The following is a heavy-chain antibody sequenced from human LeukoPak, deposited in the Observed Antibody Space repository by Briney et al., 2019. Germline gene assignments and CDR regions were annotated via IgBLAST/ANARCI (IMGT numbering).Heavy chain of an antibody. V-gene: IGHV4-59*12. Sequence: NPSETLSLTCTVSGGSISSYYWSWIRQPPGKGLEWIGYIYYSGSTNYNPSLKSRVTISVDTSKNQFSLKLSSVTAADTAVYYCARDGSGGYYYFDYWGQGTLVTVSS. D-gene: IGHD6-19*01. CDR2: IYYSGST. CDR1: GGSISSYY. CDR3: ARDGSGGYYYFDY. J-gene: IGHJ4*02.